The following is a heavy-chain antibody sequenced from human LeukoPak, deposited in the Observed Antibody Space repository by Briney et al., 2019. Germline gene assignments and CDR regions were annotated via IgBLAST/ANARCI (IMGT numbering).Heavy chain of an antibody. V-gene: IGHV1-69*13. Sequence: GASVKVSCKASGGTFSSYAISWVRQAPGQVLEWMGGIIPIFGTANYAQKFQGRVTITADESTSTAYMELSSLRSEDTAVYYCARVGKSIAVAGTFDYWGQGTLVTVSS. CDR3: ARVGKSIAVAGTFDY. CDR1: GGTFSSYA. D-gene: IGHD6-19*01. J-gene: IGHJ4*02. CDR2: IIPIFGTA.